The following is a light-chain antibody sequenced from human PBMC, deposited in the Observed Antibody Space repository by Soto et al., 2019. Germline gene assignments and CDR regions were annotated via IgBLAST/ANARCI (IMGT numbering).Light chain of an antibody. CDR3: QQSYSTPLT. Sequence: IPVTHSPSSLSASVGDRVTITCRASQSIXSYLTWYQQKPGKAPKVLXYAASSLQRGGPSRFSGSGSGTDFTLTISSLQPEYFATYYCQQSYSTPLTFGGGTKVDIK. CDR2: AAS. V-gene: IGKV1-39*01. CDR1: QSIXSY. J-gene: IGKJ4*01.